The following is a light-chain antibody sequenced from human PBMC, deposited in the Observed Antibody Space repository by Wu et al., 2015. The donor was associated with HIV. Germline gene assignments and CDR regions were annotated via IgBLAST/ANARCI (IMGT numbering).Light chain of an antibody. CDR1: QSVSSN. J-gene: IGKJ2*01. Sequence: EIVMTQSPATLSVSPGERVTLSCRASQSVSSNLAWYQQKPGQAPRLLIYGASTRATGIPARFSGSGSGTEFTLTISNMQSEDFAIYYCQQYNNWPYTFGQGTKLEIK. CDR3: QQYNNWPYT. CDR2: GAS. V-gene: IGKV3-15*01.